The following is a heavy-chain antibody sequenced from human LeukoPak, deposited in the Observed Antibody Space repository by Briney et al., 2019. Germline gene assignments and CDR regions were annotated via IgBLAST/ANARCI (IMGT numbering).Heavy chain of an antibody. CDR3: ARIVAGRPFDI. D-gene: IGHD6-6*01. V-gene: IGHV3-7*01. CDR1: GFTFSSYW. CDR2: IKQDGSDK. Sequence: PGGSLRLSCAASGFTFSSYWMSWVRQAPVKALEWVANIKQDGSDKYYVDSVKGRFTISRDNAKNSLFLQMNSLRAEDTAVYYCARIVAGRPFDIWGQGTMVTVSS. J-gene: IGHJ3*02.